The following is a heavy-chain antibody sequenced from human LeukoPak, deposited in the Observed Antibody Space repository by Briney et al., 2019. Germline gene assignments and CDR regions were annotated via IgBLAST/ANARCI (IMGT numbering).Heavy chain of an antibody. D-gene: IGHD2-15*01. CDR3: AKVWKVVVAATLVDY. Sequence: PGGSLRLSCAASGFTFSSYSMNWVRQAPGKGLEWVSYISSSSSTIYYTDSVKGRFTISRDNAKNSLYLQMNSLRAEDTAVYYCAKVWKVVVAATLVDYWGQGTLVTVSS. CDR1: GFTFSSYS. J-gene: IGHJ4*02. CDR2: ISSSSSTI. V-gene: IGHV3-48*01.